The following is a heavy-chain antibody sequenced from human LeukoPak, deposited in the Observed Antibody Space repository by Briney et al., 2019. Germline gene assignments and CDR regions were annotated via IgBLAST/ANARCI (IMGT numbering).Heavy chain of an antibody. CDR2: IIGSGAKT. CDR1: GFTFSSSA. Sequence: GGSLRLSCTVSGFTFSSSAMSWVRQAPGKGPECVSSIIGSGAKTNYADSVRGRFTISRDNSKNTLYLKMNSLRAEDTAVYYCASHREDYYDSGGRYWGQGTLVTVSS. D-gene: IGHD3-22*01. J-gene: IGHJ4*02. CDR3: ASHREDYYDSGGRY. V-gene: IGHV3-23*01.